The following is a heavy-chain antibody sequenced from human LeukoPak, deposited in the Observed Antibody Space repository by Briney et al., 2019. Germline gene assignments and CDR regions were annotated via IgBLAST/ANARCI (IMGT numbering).Heavy chain of an antibody. Sequence: GGSLRLSCAASGFTFSSYWMSWVRQAPGKGLEWVANIKQDGSEKYYVDSVKGRFTISRDNAKNSLYLQMNSLRAEDTAVYYCARDGRFGEYYLSYYFDYWGQGTLVTVSS. D-gene: IGHD3-10*01. CDR1: GFTFSSYW. CDR2: IKQDGSEK. CDR3: ARDGRFGEYYLSYYFDY. V-gene: IGHV3-7*05. J-gene: IGHJ4*02.